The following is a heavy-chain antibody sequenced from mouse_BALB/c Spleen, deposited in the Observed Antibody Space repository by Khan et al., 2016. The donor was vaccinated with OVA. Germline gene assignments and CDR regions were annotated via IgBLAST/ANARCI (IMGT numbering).Heavy chain of an antibody. J-gene: IGHJ1*01. Sequence: EVQLQESGPGLVKPSQSLSLTCSVTGYSITSGYCWNWIRQFPGNKLEWMGYISDDGSNNYNPSLKNRISITRDTSKNQFFLKLNSVTNEDTATYYCARGGVVVPYWYFDVWGAGTTVTVSS. V-gene: IGHV3-6*02. CDR1: GYSITSGYC. D-gene: IGHD1-1*01. CDR2: ISDDGSN. CDR3: ARGGVVVPYWYFDV.